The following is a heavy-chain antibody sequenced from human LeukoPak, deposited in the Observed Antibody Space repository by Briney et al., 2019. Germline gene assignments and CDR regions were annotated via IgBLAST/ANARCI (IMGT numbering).Heavy chain of an antibody. D-gene: IGHD6-13*01. V-gene: IGHV4-39*07. CDR1: GGSISSTSYY. J-gene: IGHJ4*02. CDR3: ARAEAAAGHDFDY. Sequence: SETLSLTCLVSGGSISSTSYYWGWIRQSPGRGLEWIGSFYYTGSIFDNRSLRSRVTISIDMSKNQFLLKLTSVTAADTAVYYCARAEAAAGHDFDYWGQGTLVTVSS. CDR2: FYYTGSI.